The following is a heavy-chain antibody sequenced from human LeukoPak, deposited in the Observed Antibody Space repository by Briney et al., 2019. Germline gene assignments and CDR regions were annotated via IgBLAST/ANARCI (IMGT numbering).Heavy chain of an antibody. V-gene: IGHV1-58*01. CDR1: GCTFSSSA. D-gene: IGHD5-18*01. Sequence: SVNVSFKASGCTFSSSAVQWVRQARWRRLDGIGWIVVGSGNTNYAQKFQERVTITRDVSTSTAYMELTRLRSEDTAVYYCAAPSRIQLDYWGQGTLVTVSS. CDR2: IVVGSGNT. CDR3: AAPSRIQLDY. J-gene: IGHJ4*02.